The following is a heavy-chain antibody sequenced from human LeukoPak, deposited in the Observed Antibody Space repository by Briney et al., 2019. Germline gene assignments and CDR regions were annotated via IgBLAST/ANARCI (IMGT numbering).Heavy chain of an antibody. CDR1: GFTFSGYG. D-gene: IGHD3-22*01. J-gene: IGHJ4*02. CDR2: ISYDGSNK. CDR3: AKPSPYYYDSSGYSFDY. Sequence: GGSLRLSCAASGFTFSGYGMHWVRQAPGKGLEWVAVISYDGSNKYYADSVKGRFTISRDNSKNTLYLQMNSLRAEDTAVYYCAKPSPYYYDSSGYSFDYWGQGTLVTVSS. V-gene: IGHV3-30*18.